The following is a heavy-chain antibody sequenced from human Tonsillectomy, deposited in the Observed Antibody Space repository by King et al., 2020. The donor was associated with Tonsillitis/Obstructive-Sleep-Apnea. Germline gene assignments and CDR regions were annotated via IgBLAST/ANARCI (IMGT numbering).Heavy chain of an antibody. Sequence: VQLVESGGGLVQPGGSLRLSCAASGFTFSTYAMSWVRQAPGKGLEWVSGISGSGGSTYYADSVKGRFTISRDNSKNTLYLQMNSLRAEDTAVYYCAKDVIEGGGSGFDDAFDIWGQGTMVTVSS. J-gene: IGHJ3*02. CDR1: GFTFSTYA. V-gene: IGHV3-23*04. CDR3: AKDVIEGGGSGFDDAFDI. CDR2: ISGSGGST. D-gene: IGHD5-12*01.